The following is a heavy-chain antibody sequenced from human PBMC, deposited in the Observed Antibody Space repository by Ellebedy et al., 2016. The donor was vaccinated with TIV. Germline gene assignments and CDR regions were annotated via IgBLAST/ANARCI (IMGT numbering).Heavy chain of an antibody. V-gene: IGHV3-7*01. Sequence: GESLKISCAASGFSFSYSEMTWVRQAPGKGLEWLGNIKQDGSETYYVDSVKGRFTISRDNDKNSLFLQMNSLRVEDTALYYCTRLRGANNWGQGTLVTVSS. D-gene: IGHD3-10*01. J-gene: IGHJ4*02. CDR2: IKQDGSET. CDR3: TRLRGANN. CDR1: GFSFSYSE.